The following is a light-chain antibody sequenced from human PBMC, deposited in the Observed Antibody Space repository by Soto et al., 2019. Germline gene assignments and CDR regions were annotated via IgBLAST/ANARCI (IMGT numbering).Light chain of an antibody. CDR2: EVS. J-gene: IGLJ2*01. CDR1: SSDVGGYNY. Sequence: QSALTQPPSASGSPGQSVTISCTGTSSDVGGYNYVSWYQQHPGKAPKLMIYEVSKRPSGVPDRFSGSKSGNTASLTVSGLQAADEGDYYCSSYAGSNNLVFGGGTKVTVL. V-gene: IGLV2-8*01. CDR3: SSYAGSNNLV.